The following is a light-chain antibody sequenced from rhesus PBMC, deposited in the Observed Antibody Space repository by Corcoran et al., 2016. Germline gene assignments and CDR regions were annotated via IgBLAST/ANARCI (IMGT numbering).Light chain of an antibody. CDR2: FAS. CDR3: MQGTQLPYS. J-gene: IGKJ2*01. V-gene: IGKV2-91*01. Sequence: DIVMTQTPLSLPVTPGEPASISCRSSQSLLHSNGYTYLYWYLQKPGQSPSFLMFFASYRASGVPDRFSGNGSGTDFTLGISRGEAEEIGVYYCMQGTQLPYSFGQGTKVEIK. CDR1: QSLLHSNGYTY.